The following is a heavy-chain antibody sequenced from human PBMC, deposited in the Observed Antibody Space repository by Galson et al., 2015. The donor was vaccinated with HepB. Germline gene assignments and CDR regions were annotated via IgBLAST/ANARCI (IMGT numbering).Heavy chain of an antibody. CDR2: INPNSGGT. Sequence: SVKVSCKASGYTFTGYYMHWVRQAPGQGLEWMGRINPNSGGTNYAQKFQGRVTMTRDTSISTAYMELSRLRSDDTAVYYCARVAGISDDSLDYWGQGTLVTVSS. CDR1: GYTFTGYY. D-gene: IGHD2/OR15-2a*01. J-gene: IGHJ4*02. CDR3: ARVAGISDDSLDY. V-gene: IGHV1-2*06.